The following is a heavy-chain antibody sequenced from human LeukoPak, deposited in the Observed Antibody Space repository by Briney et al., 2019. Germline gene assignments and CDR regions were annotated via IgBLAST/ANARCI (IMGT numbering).Heavy chain of an antibody. CDR3: LYGGYFQH. D-gene: IGHD3-16*01. CDR2: INSDECIS. Sequence: GGSLRLSCAASGFTFSNYWMHWVRQAPNQGLMWVARINSDECISDYADSVHGRFTISRDNANNTLYLQMNSLRAEDTAVYFCLYGGYFQHWGQGTLVTVSS. J-gene: IGHJ1*01. CDR1: GFTFSNYW. V-gene: IGHV3-74*01.